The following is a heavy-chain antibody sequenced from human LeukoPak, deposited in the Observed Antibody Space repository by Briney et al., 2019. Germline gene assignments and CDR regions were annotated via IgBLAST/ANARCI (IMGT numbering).Heavy chain of an antibody. CDR3: ARDRQYYGSGSYYKLEY. CDR2: INPSGGST. V-gene: IGHV1-46*01. CDR1: GYTFTSYG. J-gene: IGHJ4*02. D-gene: IGHD3-10*01. Sequence: ASVKVSCKASGYTFTSYGISWVRQAPGQGLEWMGIINPSGGSTSYAQKFQDRVTMTSDTSTSTVYMEMSSLRSEDTALYYCARDRQYYGSGSYYKLEYWGQGTLVTVSS.